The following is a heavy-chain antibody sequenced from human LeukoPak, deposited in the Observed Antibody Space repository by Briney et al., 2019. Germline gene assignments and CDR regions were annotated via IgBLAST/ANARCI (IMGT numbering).Heavy chain of an antibody. J-gene: IGHJ4*02. D-gene: IGHD3-16*01. CDR1: GFTFGDYY. CDR2: ISNSGNTI. Sequence: PGGSLRLSCAASGFTFGDYYMSWIRQAPGKGLEWVSYISNSGNTIKEADSVKGRFTISRDNAQNSLFLQMKSLRAEDTAVYYCARYRVITNDYFDSWGREPWSPSPQ. V-gene: IGHV3-11*01. CDR3: ARYRVITNDYFDS.